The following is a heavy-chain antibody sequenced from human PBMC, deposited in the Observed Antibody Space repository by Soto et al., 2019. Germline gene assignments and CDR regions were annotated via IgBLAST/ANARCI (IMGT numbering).Heavy chain of an antibody. V-gene: IGHV5-10-1*01. CDR1: GYKFTTFW. CDR2: IDPTDSFT. Sequence: ESLKSSCKAXGYKFTTFWLNWVRQTPGKGLEWLGRIDPTDSFTNYSPPFEGHVTISVDRSISTAYLQWNSLQASDTAIYYCARPASGGSRDAFDVWGQGTTVTVSS. J-gene: IGHJ3*01. D-gene: IGHD2-15*01. CDR3: ARPASGGSRDAFDV.